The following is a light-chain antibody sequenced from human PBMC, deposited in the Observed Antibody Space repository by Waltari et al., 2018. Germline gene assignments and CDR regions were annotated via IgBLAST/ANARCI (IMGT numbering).Light chain of an antibody. CDR3: QQYDTYPFT. CDR1: QSINSW. CDR2: DAS. V-gene: IGKV1-5*01. Sequence: DIQMTQSPSTLSASVGDRVTIPCRASQSINSWLAWYQQKPGKAPKFLIYDASNLQSGVPSRFSGGGSGTEFTLTISSLQPDDFAIYYCQQYDTYPFTFGPGTKVDVK. J-gene: IGKJ3*01.